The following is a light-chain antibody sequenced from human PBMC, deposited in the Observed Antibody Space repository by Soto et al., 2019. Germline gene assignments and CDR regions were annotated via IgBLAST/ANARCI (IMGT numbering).Light chain of an antibody. V-gene: IGLV1-40*01. J-gene: IGLJ1*01. CDR3: QSYGSSPSANFV. CDR1: SSNLGAGYD. Sequence: QSVLAQPPSVSGAPGQRVTISCTGSSSNLGAGYDVHWYQQLPGKAPKLLIYGNNNRPSGVPDRFSGSKSGTSASLAITGLRADDEADYYCQSYGSSPSANFVFGTGTKV. CDR2: GNN.